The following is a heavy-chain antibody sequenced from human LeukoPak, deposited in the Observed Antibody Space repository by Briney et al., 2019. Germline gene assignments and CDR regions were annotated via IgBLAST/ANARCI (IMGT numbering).Heavy chain of an antibody. Sequence: PGGSLRLSCAASGFTFSNAWMSWVRQAPGKGLEWGGRIKSKTDGGTTDYAAPVKGRFTISRDDSKNTLYLQMNSLKTEDTAVYYCTTSRVDTAMVDDYWGQGTLVTVSS. CDR3: TTSRVDTAMVDDY. V-gene: IGHV3-15*01. J-gene: IGHJ4*02. D-gene: IGHD5-18*01. CDR1: GFTFSNAW. CDR2: IKSKTDGGTT.